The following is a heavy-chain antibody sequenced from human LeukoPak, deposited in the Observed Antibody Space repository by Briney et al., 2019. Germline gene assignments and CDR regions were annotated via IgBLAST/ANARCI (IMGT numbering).Heavy chain of an antibody. V-gene: IGHV5-51*01. J-gene: IGHJ4*02. Sequence: GESLKISCKGSGFTFTSYWIGWVRQMPGKGLEWMGIIYPGDSDTRYSLPFQGQVTISADKSISTAYLQWSSLRAADTAMYYCARSWVTGYGTVLDYWGQGTLVTVSS. CDR2: IYPGDSDT. CDR1: GFTFTSYW. D-gene: IGHD2-21*02. CDR3: ARSWVTGYGTVLDY.